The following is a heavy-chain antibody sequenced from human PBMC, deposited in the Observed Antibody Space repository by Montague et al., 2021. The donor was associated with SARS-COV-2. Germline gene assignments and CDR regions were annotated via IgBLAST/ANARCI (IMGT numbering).Heavy chain of an antibody. Sequence: SLRLSCAASGFTFSSYAMHWVRRAPGKGLERVSGISDSGFTTSYADSVQGRFTISRDNSKNTLYLQMDSLGVEDTAVYYCVRVTLTVAASTITNYYMDVWGKGTTVTVSS. V-gene: IGHV3-23*01. CDR2: ISDSGFTT. J-gene: IGHJ6*03. D-gene: IGHD5-24*01. CDR1: GFTFSSYA. CDR3: VRVTLTVAASTITNYYMDV.